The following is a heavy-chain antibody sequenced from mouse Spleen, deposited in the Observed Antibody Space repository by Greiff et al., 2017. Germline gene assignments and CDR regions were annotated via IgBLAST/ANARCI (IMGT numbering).Heavy chain of an antibody. CDR2: IWSDGST. Sequence: VKLMESGPGLVSPSQSLSITCTISGFSLTSYGVHWVRQPPGKGLAWLVVIWSDGSTTYTSALKSRLSISKDNSKSQVFLKMNSLQTDDTAMYYCARHGGDYGNGFDYWGQGTTLTVSS. CDR3: ARHGGDYGNGFDY. D-gene: IGHD2-1*01. CDR1: GFSLTSYG. V-gene: IGHV2-6-1*01. J-gene: IGHJ2*01.